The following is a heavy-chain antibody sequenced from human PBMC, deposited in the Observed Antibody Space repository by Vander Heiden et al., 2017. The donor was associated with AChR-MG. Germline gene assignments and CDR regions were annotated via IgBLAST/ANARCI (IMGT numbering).Heavy chain of an antibody. Sequence: EVQLLESGGGLVQPGGSLRLSCAASGFTFSSYAMSWVRQAPGKGLEWVSAISGSGGSTYYADSVKGRFTISRDNSKNTLYLQMNSLRAEDTAVYYCAKDLTRGYSSRNWFDPWGQGTLVTVSS. CDR1: GFTFSSYA. V-gene: IGHV3-23*01. J-gene: IGHJ5*02. CDR3: AKDLTRGYSSRNWFDP. CDR2: ISGSGGST. D-gene: IGHD5-18*01.